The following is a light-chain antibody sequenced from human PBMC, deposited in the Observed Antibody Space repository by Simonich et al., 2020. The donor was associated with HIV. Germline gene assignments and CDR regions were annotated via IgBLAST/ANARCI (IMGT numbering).Light chain of an antibody. CDR2: DVS. Sequence: QSALTQPASVSGSPGQSITISCTGTSSDVGGYNYVSWYQHPPGKAPKLMIYDVSKRSSGVSNRFSGSKSGNTASLTISGLQAEDEADYYCNSHSSSTNVIFGGGTKLTVL. V-gene: IGLV2-14*03. CDR3: NSHSSSTNVI. CDR1: SSDVGGYNY. J-gene: IGLJ2*01.